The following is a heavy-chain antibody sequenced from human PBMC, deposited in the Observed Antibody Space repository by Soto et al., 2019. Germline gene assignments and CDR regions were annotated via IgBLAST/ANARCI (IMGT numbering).Heavy chain of an antibody. J-gene: IGHJ6*02. V-gene: IGHV3-23*01. CDR2: ISGSGGTT. Sequence: EVQLLESGGGLVQTGGSLRLSCAASGFTFKSYVMSWVRQAPGKGLELVSGISGSGGTTYYADSVKGRFTISRDNFRNTLSLLMNSLRGEDTAVYYCAKNNYGDYGFYYYGMDVWGQGTTVTVSS. D-gene: IGHD4-17*01. CDR1: GFTFKSYV. CDR3: AKNNYGDYGFYYYGMDV.